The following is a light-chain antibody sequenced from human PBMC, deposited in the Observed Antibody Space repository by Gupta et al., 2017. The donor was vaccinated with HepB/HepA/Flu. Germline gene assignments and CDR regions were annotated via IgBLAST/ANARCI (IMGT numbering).Light chain of an antibody. CDR2: YAS. V-gene: IGKV3-11*01. CDR3: QQRSNWPSIT. J-gene: IGKJ5*01. CDR1: QSVSSY. Sequence: EIVLTQYPATLSLSPGERATLSCRASQSVSSYLAWYQQKPGQAPRLLIYYASNRATGIPARFSGSGSGTDFTLTISSLEPEDFAVYYCQQRSNWPSITFGQGTRLEIK.